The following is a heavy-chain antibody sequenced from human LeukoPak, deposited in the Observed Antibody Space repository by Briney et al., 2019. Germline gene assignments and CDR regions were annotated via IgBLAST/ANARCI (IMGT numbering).Heavy chain of an antibody. CDR1: GYTFTSYG. D-gene: IGHD3-22*01. Sequence: ASVKVSCKASGYTFTSYGISWVRQAPGQGLEWMGWISAYNGNTNYAQKLQGRVTMTTDTSTSTAYMELRSLRSDDTAVYYCARAKNYYDSSGYYYEFWYFDYWGQGTLVTVSS. CDR2: ISAYNGNT. V-gene: IGHV1-18*01. CDR3: ARAKNYYDSSGYYYEFWYFDY. J-gene: IGHJ4*02.